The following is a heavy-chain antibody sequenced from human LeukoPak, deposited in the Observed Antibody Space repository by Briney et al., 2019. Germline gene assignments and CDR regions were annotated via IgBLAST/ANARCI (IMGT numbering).Heavy chain of an antibody. J-gene: IGHJ2*01. CDR2: LYSGDDT. D-gene: IGHD3-10*01. Sequence: GGSLRLSCAASGFTVGTKYMNWVRQAPGKGLEWVSILYSGDDTYYADSVRGRFIVPRDSSKNTLYLHMSALRAEGTAVYYCARVGDHYHWYLDLWGRGTLVTVSS. CDR3: ARVGDHYHWYLDL. CDR1: GFTVGTKY. V-gene: IGHV3-53*01.